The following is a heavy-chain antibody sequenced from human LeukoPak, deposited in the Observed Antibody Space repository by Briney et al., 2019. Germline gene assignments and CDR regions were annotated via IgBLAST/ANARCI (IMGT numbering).Heavy chain of an antibody. V-gene: IGHV4-38-2*02. CDR2: IYHSGST. CDR1: GYSISSGYY. Sequence: SETLSLTCTVSGYSISSGYYWGWIRQPPGKGLEWIGSIYHSGSTYYNPSLKSRVTTSVDTSKNQFPLKLSSVTAADTAVYYCARGYSSSWYYYYMDVWGKGTTVTVSS. CDR3: ARGYSSSWYYYYMDV. J-gene: IGHJ6*03. D-gene: IGHD6-13*01.